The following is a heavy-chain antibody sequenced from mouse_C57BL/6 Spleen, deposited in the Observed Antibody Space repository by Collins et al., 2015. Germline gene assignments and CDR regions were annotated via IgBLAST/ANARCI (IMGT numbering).Heavy chain of an antibody. J-gene: IGHJ1*03. CDR1: GYFITSGYN. CDR3: AREVVKKYFDV. D-gene: IGHD1-1*02. CDR2: ISYDGNN. V-gene: IGHV3-6*01. Sequence: DAQLQESGPGLVKLSQSLSLTCSVTGYFITSGYNWNWIRQFPGNKLEWMGYISYDGNNNYSPSLKNRISITRDTSKNQFFLKLNSVTTEDTATYYCAREVVKKYFDVWGTGTTVTVSS.